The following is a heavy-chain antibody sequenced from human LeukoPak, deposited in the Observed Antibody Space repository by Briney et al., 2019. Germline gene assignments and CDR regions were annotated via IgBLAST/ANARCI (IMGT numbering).Heavy chain of an antibody. D-gene: IGHD6-6*01. CDR2: MNPNSGNT. V-gene: IGHV1-8*01. Sequence: ASVKVSCKASGYTFTSYDINWVRRATGQGLEWMGWMNPNSGNTGYAQKFQGRVTMTRNTSISTAYMELSSLRSEDTAVYYCARGGRGIAARRGYNWFDPWGQGTLVTVSS. J-gene: IGHJ5*02. CDR1: GYTFTSYD. CDR3: ARGGRGIAARRGYNWFDP.